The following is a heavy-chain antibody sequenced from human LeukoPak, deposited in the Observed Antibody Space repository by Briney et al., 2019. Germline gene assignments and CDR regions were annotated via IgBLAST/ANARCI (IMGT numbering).Heavy chain of an antibody. CDR1: AFTFSYYA. CDR3: ARDHCSSTSCYTDLIAYYGMDV. V-gene: IGHV3-30-3*01. CDR2: ISYGRSNK. Sequence: GESLRLSCAASAFTFSYYAMHRVRQAQGKGMEWVAVISYGRSNKYYAVSVKGRFTISRDKSKNTLYLQMNSLRAEDTAVYYCARDHCSSTSCYTDLIAYYGMDVWGQGTTVTVSS. J-gene: IGHJ6*02. D-gene: IGHD2-2*02.